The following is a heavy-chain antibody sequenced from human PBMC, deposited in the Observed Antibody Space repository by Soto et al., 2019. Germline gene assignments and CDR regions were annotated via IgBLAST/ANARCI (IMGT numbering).Heavy chain of an antibody. J-gene: IGHJ4*02. CDR2: IWYDARNK. CDR3: ARGRVDGGELDL. Sequence: VQLVESGGGVVQPGRSLRLSCAASGFTFRTYGMYWVRQAPGKGLEWVAGIWYDARNKYYADSVKGRFTISRDNSENPLYLQMNSLRAEDTAVYYCARGRVDGGELDLWGQGTLVTVSS. V-gene: IGHV3-33*01. D-gene: IGHD1-26*01. CDR1: GFTFRTYG.